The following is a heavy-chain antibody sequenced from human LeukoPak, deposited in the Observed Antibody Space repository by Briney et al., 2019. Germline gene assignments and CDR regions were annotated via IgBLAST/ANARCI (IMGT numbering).Heavy chain of an antibody. J-gene: IGHJ6*02. CDR1: GYTFTDYY. CDR3: ARDVVATTFRGYYYYYGMDV. V-gene: IGHV1-2*02. Sequence: ASVKVSCKASGYTFTDYYIHWVRQAPGQGLEWMGWINPNSGGTKSAQKFQGRVTMTRDTSISTAYMELNRLRSDDTAVYYCARDVVATTFRGYYYYYGMDVWGQGTTVTVSS. D-gene: IGHD5-12*01. CDR2: INPNSGGT.